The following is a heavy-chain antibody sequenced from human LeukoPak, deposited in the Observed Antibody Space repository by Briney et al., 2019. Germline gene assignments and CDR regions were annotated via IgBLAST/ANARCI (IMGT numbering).Heavy chain of an antibody. CDR3: ASIAAAGAAVNY. CDR2: IYYSGST. V-gene: IGHV4-30-4*01. Sequence: SETLSLTCSVSGGSLSSGDYYWSWIRRPPGKGLEWIGYIYYSGSTYYNPSLKSRVTISVDTSKNQFSLKLSSVTVADTAVYYCASIAAAGAAVNYWGQGTLVTVSS. J-gene: IGHJ4*02. D-gene: IGHD6-13*01. CDR1: GGSLSSGDYY.